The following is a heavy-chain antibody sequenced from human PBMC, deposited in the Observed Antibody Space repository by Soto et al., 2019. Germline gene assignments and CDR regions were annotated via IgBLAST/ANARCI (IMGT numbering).Heavy chain of an antibody. CDR1: SGSISTSGYY. CDR2: ISYSGST. Sequence: QLHLQESGPGLVKPSETLSLTCSVSSGSISTSGYYWGWIRQPPGTGLEWIGGISYSGSTYYNPSVKSRLTFSVDTSKNHFSLYLTPVTAADTAVYFCARRGSRLSVAVAAFDYWSQGTLVTVSS. CDR3: ARRGSRLSVAVAAFDY. D-gene: IGHD6-19*01. V-gene: IGHV4-39*02. J-gene: IGHJ4*02.